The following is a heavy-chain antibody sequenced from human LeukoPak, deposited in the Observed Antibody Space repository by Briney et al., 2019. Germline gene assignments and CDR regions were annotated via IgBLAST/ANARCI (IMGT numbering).Heavy chain of an antibody. D-gene: IGHD3-16*02. CDR1: GGTFSSYT. CDR2: IIPILGIA. Sequence: ASVKVSCKASGGTFSSYTISWVRQAPGQGLEWMGRIIPILGIANYAQKFQGRVTITADKSTSTAYMELSSLRSDDTAVYYCAREVGVRLGELSSPNWFDPWGQGTLVTVSS. CDR3: AREVGVRLGELSSPNWFDP. V-gene: IGHV1-69*04. J-gene: IGHJ5*02.